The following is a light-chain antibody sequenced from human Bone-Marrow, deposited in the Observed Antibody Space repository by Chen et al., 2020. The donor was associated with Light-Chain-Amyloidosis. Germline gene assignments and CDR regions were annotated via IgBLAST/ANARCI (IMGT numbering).Light chain of an antibody. CDR1: QTISSNY. V-gene: IGKV3-20*01. CDR2: GSS. J-gene: IGKJ4*01. Sequence: EIVWTQSPGTLPLSPGEGANLPCRASQTISSNYLTWYQQKFGQAPRLLIYGSSSRATGIPDRFTGSGSGTDFTLTINRLEPEDFAMYYCQQYGTSPLTFGGGTKVEIK. CDR3: QQYGTSPLT.